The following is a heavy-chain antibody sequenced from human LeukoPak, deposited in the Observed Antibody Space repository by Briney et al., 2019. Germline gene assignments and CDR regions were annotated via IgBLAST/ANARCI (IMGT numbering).Heavy chain of an antibody. D-gene: IGHD3-10*01. CDR1: GGSFSGYY. CDR2: INHSGST. V-gene: IGHV4-34*01. J-gene: IGHJ4*02. CDR3: ALDNMVRGVIKAIDY. Sequence: SETLSLTCAVYGGSFSGYYWSWIRQPPGKGLEWIGEINHSGSTNYNPSLKSRVTISVDTSKNQFSLMLSSVTAADTAVYYCALDNMVRGVIKAIDYWGQGTLVTVSS.